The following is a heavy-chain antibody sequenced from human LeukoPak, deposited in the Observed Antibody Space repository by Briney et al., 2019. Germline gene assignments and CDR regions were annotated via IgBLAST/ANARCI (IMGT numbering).Heavy chain of an antibody. J-gene: IGHJ4*02. D-gene: IGHD2/OR15-2a*01. Sequence: GRSLRLSCAASGFTFSVYGMHWVRQAPGKGLEWVAFIWYDGSKKYYVDSVKGRFTISRDNSKNTLYLQMSSLRAEDTAKYYCARDRLGGIVPQPFDYWGQGTLVTVSS. V-gene: IGHV3-33*01. CDR3: ARDRLGGIVPQPFDY. CDR2: IWYDGSKK. CDR1: GFTFSVYG.